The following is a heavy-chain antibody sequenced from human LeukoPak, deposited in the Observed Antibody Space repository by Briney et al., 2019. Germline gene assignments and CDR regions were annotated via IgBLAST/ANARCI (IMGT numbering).Heavy chain of an antibody. Sequence: PGGSLRLSCAASGFTFSSHWMSWVRQAPGKGLEWVANIKQDGSEKYYVDSVKGRFTISRDNAKNSLYLQMNSLRAEDTAVYYCAIEAAAGTYYFDYWGQGTLVTVSS. CDR3: AIEAAAGTYYFDY. V-gene: IGHV3-7*01. CDR2: IKQDGSEK. CDR1: GFTFSSHW. D-gene: IGHD6-13*01. J-gene: IGHJ4*02.